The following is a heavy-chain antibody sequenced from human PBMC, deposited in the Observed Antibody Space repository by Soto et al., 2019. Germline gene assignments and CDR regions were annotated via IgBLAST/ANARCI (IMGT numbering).Heavy chain of an antibody. D-gene: IGHD3-22*01. J-gene: IGHJ4*02. Sequence: SETLSLTGTVSGGSISSGGYYWSWIGQHPGKGLEWIGYIYYSGSTYYNPSLKSRVTISVDTSKNQFSLKLSSVTAADTAVYYCARASYYDSSGYPQFDYWGQGTLVTVSS. V-gene: IGHV4-31*03. CDR2: IYYSGST. CDR1: GGSISSGGYY. CDR3: ARASYYDSSGYPQFDY.